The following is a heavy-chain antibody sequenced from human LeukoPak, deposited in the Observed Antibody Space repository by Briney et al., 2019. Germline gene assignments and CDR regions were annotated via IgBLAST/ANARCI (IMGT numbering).Heavy chain of an antibody. CDR3: ARGLDTGIDY. V-gene: IGHV3-48*03. J-gene: IGHJ4*02. Sequence: GGSLGLSCAASGFTFSSYEMNWVRQAPGKGLEWVSYISSSSSTIYYADSVKGRFTISRDNAKNSLYLQMNSLRAEDTAVYYCARGLDTGIDYWGQGTLVTVSS. D-gene: IGHD5-18*01. CDR2: ISSSSSTI. CDR1: GFTFSSYE.